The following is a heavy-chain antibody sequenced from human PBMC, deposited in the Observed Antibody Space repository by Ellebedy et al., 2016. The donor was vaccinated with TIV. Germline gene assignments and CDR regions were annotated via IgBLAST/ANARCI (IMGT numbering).Heavy chain of an antibody. V-gene: IGHV1-2*02. CDR1: GYTFTDYY. Sequence: ASVKVSCKASGYTFTDYYMHWVRQAPGQGPEWMGWINVNTGGTNYAQRFQGRVAMTRDTSISTAYMELSRLTSADTAVYYCARDGGVGEDWFDPWGQGTQATVSS. CDR2: INVNTGGT. J-gene: IGHJ5*02. CDR3: ARDGGVGEDWFDP. D-gene: IGHD1-26*01.